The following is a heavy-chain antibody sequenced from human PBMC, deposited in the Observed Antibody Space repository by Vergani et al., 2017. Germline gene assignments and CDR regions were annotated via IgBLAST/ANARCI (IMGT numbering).Heavy chain of an antibody. CDR1: GFTSSGYW. J-gene: IGHJ4*02. CDR3: AKYLRDSTDGLPDS. V-gene: IGHV3-30*02. CDR2: IGKDGINT. Sequence: VKLVESGGGLVRPGGSLRLSCVASGFTSSGYWMNWIRQAPGKGLEWLAYIGKDGINTRYRDAVKGRFTVSRDNSKDILYLQMDSLRSEDTALYYCAKYLRDSTDGLPDSWGPGTLVIVYS. D-gene: IGHD2-21*02.